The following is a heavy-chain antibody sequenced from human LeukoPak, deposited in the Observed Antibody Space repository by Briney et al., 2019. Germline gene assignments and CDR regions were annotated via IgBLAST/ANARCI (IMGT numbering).Heavy chain of an antibody. J-gene: IGHJ4*02. D-gene: IGHD3-16*01. CDR3: ARGLQVWSRDPFDY. CDR2: ISHSGST. CDR1: GYSISTDYY. Sequence: SETLSLTCTVSGYSISTDYYWGWIRQPPGKGLEWIGSISHSGSTSYYPSLKSRVTISVDTSKNQFSLKLSSVTAADTAMYYCARGLQVWSRDPFDYWGQGTLVTVSS. V-gene: IGHV4-38-2*02.